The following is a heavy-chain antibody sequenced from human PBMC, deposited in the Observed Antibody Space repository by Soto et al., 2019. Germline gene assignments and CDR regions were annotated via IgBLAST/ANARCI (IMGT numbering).Heavy chain of an antibody. CDR3: GEASATGKSDGMDV. Sequence: EVQLLESGGGLVQPGGSLRLSCVASGFTFSSYAMSWVRQTPGRGLECVSAISSGANTYYTDSVRGRVTTSRDNCKSSLYLQMSRLRAADTDLYYCGEASATGKSDGMDVWGPGTGVSVSS. CDR1: GFTFSSYA. J-gene: IGHJ6*01. V-gene: IGHV3-23*01. D-gene: IGHD7-27*01. CDR2: ISSGANT.